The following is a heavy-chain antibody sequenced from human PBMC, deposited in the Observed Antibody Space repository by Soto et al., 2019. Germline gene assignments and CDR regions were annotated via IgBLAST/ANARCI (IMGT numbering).Heavy chain of an antibody. J-gene: IGHJ6*03. CDR1: EFTFRSYG. Sequence: QVQLVESGGGVVQPGKSLRLSCAASEFTFRSYGMHWVRQAPGKGLEWVAVIWYDGSKKYYADSVKGRFTVSRDNSKNTLYLQMDSLRVEDTAVYYCARGNWGNSYDLDVWGQGTTVTVSS. CDR3: ARGNWGNSYDLDV. D-gene: IGHD7-27*01. CDR2: IWYDGSKK. V-gene: IGHV3-33*01.